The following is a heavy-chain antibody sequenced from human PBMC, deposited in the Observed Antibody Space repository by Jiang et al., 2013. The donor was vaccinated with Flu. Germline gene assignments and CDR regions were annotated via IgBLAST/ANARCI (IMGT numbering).Heavy chain of an antibody. CDR1: GGSISSSSYY. D-gene: IGHD6-13*01. J-gene: IGHJ6*03. CDR2: IYYSGST. CDR3: ARQLTGSWKPYYYYYYMDV. V-gene: IGHV4-39*01. Sequence: GSGLVKPSETLSLTCTVSGGSISSSSYYWGWIRQPPGKGLEWIGSIYYSGSTYYNPSLKSRVTISVDTSKNQFSLKLSSVTAADTAVYYCARQLTGSWKPYYYYYYMDVWGKGTTVTVS.